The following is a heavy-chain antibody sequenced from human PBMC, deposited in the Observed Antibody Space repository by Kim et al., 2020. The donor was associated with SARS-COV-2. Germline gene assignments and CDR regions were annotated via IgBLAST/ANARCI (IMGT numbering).Heavy chain of an antibody. CDR3: AGGTTVTEKNWFDP. J-gene: IGHJ5*02. Sequence: NPSLKSRVTISVDTSKNQFSLKLSSVTAADTAVYYCAGGTTVTEKNWFDPWGQGTLVTVSS. D-gene: IGHD4-17*01. V-gene: IGHV4-39*01.